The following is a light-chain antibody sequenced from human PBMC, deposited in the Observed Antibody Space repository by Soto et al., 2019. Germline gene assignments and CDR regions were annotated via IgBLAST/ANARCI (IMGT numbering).Light chain of an antibody. CDR1: QTVASNY. J-gene: IGKJ2*01. CDR2: RAS. CDR3: QQYDTSPPLYT. V-gene: IGKV3-20*01. Sequence: EVVLTQSPGTLSLSPGERATLSCRASQTVASNYLAWYQQKPGQAPRLLIYRASSRAAGVPDRFSGSGSGTDFTLTISKLDPEDFAVYYCQQYDTSPPLYTFGQGTKLEIK.